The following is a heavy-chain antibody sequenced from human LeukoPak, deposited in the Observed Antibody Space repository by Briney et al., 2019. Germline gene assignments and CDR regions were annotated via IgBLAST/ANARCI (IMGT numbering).Heavy chain of an antibody. V-gene: IGHV3-7*01. J-gene: IGHJ4*02. D-gene: IGHD3-10*01. CDR2: IKQDGSEK. CDR3: VRISGSGSFDY. Sequence: GGSLRLSCAASGFTFSSYWMSWVRQAPGKGLEWVANIKQDGSEKYYVGSVKGRFTISRDNAKNSLYLQMNSLRAEDTAVYYCVRISGSGSFDYWGQGTLVTVSS. CDR1: GFTFSSYW.